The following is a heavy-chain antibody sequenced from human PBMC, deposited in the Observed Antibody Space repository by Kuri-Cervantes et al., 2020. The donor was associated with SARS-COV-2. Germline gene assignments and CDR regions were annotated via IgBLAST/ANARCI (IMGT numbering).Heavy chain of an antibody. V-gene: IGHV4-59*08. CDR1: GGSISSYY. CDR2: IYYSGST. Sequence: SETLSLTCTVSGGSISSYYWSWIRQPPGKGLEWIGYIYYSGSTNYNPSLKSRVTISVDTSKNQFSLKLSSVTAADTAVYYCARHFNGWIRNYYYGMDVWGQGNTVNVSS. D-gene: IGHD6-19*01. CDR3: ARHFNGWIRNYYYGMDV. J-gene: IGHJ6*02.